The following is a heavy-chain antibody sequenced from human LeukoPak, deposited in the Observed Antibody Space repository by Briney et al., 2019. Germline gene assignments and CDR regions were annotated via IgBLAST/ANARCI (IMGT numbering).Heavy chain of an antibody. CDR1: GGSISSYY. CDR3: ARGGQLADAFDI. J-gene: IGHJ3*02. CDR2: IYYSGST. V-gene: IGHV4-59*01. Sequence: SETLSLTGTVSGGSISSYYWSWIRQPPGKGLEWIGDIYYSGSTNYNPSLKSRVTISVDTSKNQFSLKLSSVTAADTAVYYCARGGQLADAFDIWGQGTMVTVSS. D-gene: IGHD6-13*01.